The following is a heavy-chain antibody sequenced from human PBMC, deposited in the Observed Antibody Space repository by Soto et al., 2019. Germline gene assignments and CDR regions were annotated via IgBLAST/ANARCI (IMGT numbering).Heavy chain of an antibody. CDR3: ARDYYDSSGYRAEYFQH. J-gene: IGHJ1*01. CDR2: IWYDGSNK. CDR1: GFTFSSYG. D-gene: IGHD3-22*01. Sequence: QVQLVESGGGVVQPGRSLRLSCAASGFTFSSYGMHWVRQAPGKGLEWVAVIWYDGSNKYYADSVKGRFTISRDNSKNTLYLQMNSLRAEDTAVYYCARDYYDSSGYRAEYFQHWGQGTLVTVSS. V-gene: IGHV3-33*01.